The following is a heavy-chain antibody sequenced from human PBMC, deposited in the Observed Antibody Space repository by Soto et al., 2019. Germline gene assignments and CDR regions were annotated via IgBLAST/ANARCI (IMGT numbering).Heavy chain of an antibody. CDR3: ARWGSGWYYFDY. V-gene: IGHV4-34*01. Sequence: QVQLQQWGAGLLKPSETLSLTCAVYGGSFSGYYWSWIRQPPGKGLEWIGEINHSGSTNYNPSLKSQVTISVDTSKNQFSLKLSSVTAADTAVYYCARWGSGWYYFDYWGQGTLVTVSS. CDR1: GGSFSGYY. J-gene: IGHJ4*02. D-gene: IGHD6-19*01. CDR2: INHSGST.